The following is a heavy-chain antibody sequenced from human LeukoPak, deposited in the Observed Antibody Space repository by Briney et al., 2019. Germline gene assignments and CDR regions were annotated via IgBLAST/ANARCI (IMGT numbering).Heavy chain of an antibody. J-gene: IGHJ4*02. V-gene: IGHV4-39*01. Sequence: SETLSLTCTVSGGSISSSSYYWGWVRQPPGKGLEWIGSIYYSGSTYYNPSLKSRVTISVDTSKNQFSLKLSSVTAADTAVYYCARRSSRLPYDFWSGYYLAVYYFDYWGQGTLVTVSS. CDR3: ARRSSRLPYDFWSGYYLAVYYFDY. CDR1: GGSISSSSYY. CDR2: IYYSGST. D-gene: IGHD3-3*01.